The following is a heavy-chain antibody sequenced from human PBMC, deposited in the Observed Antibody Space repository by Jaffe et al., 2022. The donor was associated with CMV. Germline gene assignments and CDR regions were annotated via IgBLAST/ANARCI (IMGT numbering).Heavy chain of an antibody. CDR3: ARLLYSYGSSYYYYYMDV. D-gene: IGHD5-18*01. J-gene: IGHJ6*03. V-gene: IGHV4-59*08. CDR1: GGSISSYS. CDR2: IYYSGST. Sequence: QVQLQESGPGLVKPSETLSLTCSVSGGSISSYSWSWIRQPPGKGLEWIAYIYYSGSTNYNPSLKSRVTLSLDTAKNQFSLKLTSVTAADTAVYYCARLLYSYGSSYYYYYMDVWGKGTTVTVSS.